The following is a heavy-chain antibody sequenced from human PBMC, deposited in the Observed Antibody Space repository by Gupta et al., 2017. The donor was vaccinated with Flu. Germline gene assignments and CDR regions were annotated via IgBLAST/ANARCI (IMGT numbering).Heavy chain of an antibody. CDR1: GGSLSSGGYF. D-gene: IGHD3-3*01. J-gene: IGHJ5*02. CDR2: IYYSGST. V-gene: IGHV4-39*01. Sequence: QLQLQESGPGLVKPSETLSLTCTVSGGSLSSGGYFWGWIRQPPGKGLEWIGTIYYSGSTSYNPSLKSRVTISVDTSKNQFSLKLSSVTAADTAIYYCARRVAWVTIFGVFDPWGQGTLVTVSS. CDR3: ARRVAWVTIFGVFDP.